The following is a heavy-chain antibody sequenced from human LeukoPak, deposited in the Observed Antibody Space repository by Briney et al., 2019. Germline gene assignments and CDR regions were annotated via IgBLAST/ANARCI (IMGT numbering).Heavy chain of an antibody. CDR2: ISSDGSKN. D-gene: IGHD1-1*01. V-gene: IGHV3-30*18. CDR3: VKGLVQTTMSYSVDY. CDR1: GFTFTNYA. J-gene: IGHJ4*02. Sequence: GGSLRLSCAASGFTFTNYAMHWVRQTPGKGLEWVALISSDGSKNIYADPVKGRFTVSRDNSKNTLYLQMNSLRAEDTAVYYCVKGLVQTTMSYSVDYWGQGALVTVSS.